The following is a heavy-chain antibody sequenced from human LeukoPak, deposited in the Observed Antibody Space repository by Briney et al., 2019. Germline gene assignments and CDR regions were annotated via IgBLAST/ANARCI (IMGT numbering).Heavy chain of an antibody. D-gene: IGHD3-3*01. CDR1: GGSISGGDYY. CDR3: ARDPYYDFWSGYYGGYGMDV. V-gene: IGHV4-30-4*01. Sequence: PSQTLSLTCTVSGGSISGGDYYWSWIRQPPGKGLEWIGYIYYSGSTYYNPSLKSRVTISVDTSKNQFSLKLSSVTAADTAVYYCARDPYYDFWSGYYGGYGMDVWGQGTTVTVSS. CDR2: IYYSGST. J-gene: IGHJ6*02.